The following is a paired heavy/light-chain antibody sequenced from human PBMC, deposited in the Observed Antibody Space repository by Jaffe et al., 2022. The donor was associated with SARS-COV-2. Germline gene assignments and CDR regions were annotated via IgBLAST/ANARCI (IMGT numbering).Heavy chain of an antibody. J-gene: IGHJ3*02. Sequence: EVQLLESGGGLVQPGGSLRLSCAASGFTFSRYGMSWVRQAPGKGLEWVSTISGSGSSTYYADSVKGRFTISRDSSKNTLYLQMNSLRADDTAVYYCAKDRGPESYYNRDASDIWGQGTAVTVSS. CDR1: GFTFSRYG. V-gene: IGHV3-23*01. CDR3: AKDRGPESYYNRDASDI. D-gene: IGHD3-10*01. CDR2: ISGSGSST.
Light chain of an antibody. CDR1: QSISIH. J-gene: IGKJ1*01. CDR2: SAS. Sequence: EIVMTQSPATLSVSPGERATLSCRASQSISIHLAWYQQKPGQAPRLLIFSASTRATGIPARFSGSGSGTEFTLTISSLQSEDFAVYYCQQHNNWPLTFGQGTKVEI. CDR3: QQHNNWPLT. V-gene: IGKV3-15*01.